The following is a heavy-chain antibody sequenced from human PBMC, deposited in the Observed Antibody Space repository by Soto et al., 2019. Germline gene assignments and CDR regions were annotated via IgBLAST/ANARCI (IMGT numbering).Heavy chain of an antibody. CDR1: GYTFTNYG. V-gene: IGHV1-18*01. CDR2: ISAYNGNT. J-gene: IGHJ4*02. Sequence: QVQLVQSGAEVKKPGASVKVSCKASGYTFTNYGISWVRQAPGQGLEWMGWISAYNGNTNYAQRLQGRVTLTTDPSTSTAYMELRSLRSDDTALYYCARDGLVPALYYFDYWGQGTMVTVSS. CDR3: ARDGLVPALYYFDY. D-gene: IGHD3-9*01.